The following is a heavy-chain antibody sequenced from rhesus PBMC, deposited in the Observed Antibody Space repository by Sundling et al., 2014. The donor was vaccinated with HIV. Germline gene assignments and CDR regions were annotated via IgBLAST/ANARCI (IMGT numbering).Heavy chain of an antibody. CDR2: ISGSGGST. Sequence: QVQLQESGPGLVKPSETLSLTCAVSGGSISSYYWSWIRQPPGKGLGWIGRISGSGGSTDYNPSLKSRVTISTDTSKNQFSLKLSSVTAADTAVYYYARNGGYYEDDYGYYYTDYGLDSWGQGVVVTVSS. CDR3: ARNGGYYEDDYGYYYTDYGLDS. CDR1: GGSISSYY. V-gene: IGHV4-173*01. J-gene: IGHJ6*01. D-gene: IGHD3-9*01.